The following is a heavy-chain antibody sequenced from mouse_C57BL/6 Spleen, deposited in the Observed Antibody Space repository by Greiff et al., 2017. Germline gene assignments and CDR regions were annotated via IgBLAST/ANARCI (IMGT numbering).Heavy chain of an antibody. CDR2: IWSGGST. J-gene: IGHJ2*01. CDR1: GFSLTSYG. V-gene: IGHV2-2*01. Sequence: QVQLKESGPGLVQPSQSLSITCTVSGFSLTSYGVHWVRQSPGKGLEWLGVIWSGGSTDYNAAFISRLSISKDNSKSKVFFKMNSLQADDTAIYYCARNRGTGYFDYWGQGTTLTVSS. CDR3: ARNRGTGYFDY. D-gene: IGHD4-1*01.